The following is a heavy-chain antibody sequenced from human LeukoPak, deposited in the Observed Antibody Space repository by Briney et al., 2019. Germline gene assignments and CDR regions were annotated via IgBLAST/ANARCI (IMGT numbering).Heavy chain of an antibody. CDR1: GYTFTSYG. CDR3: ARDTGYYDILTGYYPFDY. Sequence: ASVKVSCKASGYTFTSYGISWVRQAPGQGLEWMGWISVYNGNTNYAQKLQGRVTMTTDTSTSTAYMELRSLRSDDTAVYYCARDTGYYDILTGYYPFDYWGQGTLVTVSS. CDR2: ISVYNGNT. J-gene: IGHJ4*02. D-gene: IGHD3-9*01. V-gene: IGHV1-18*01.